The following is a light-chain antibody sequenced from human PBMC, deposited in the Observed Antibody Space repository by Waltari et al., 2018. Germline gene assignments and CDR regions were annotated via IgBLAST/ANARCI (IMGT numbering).Light chain of an antibody. Sequence: SYVLTQPPSVSVAPGQTARITCGGNKIGSKSVHWYQQKPGQAPVLVVFGASDRPSGTPERFSGSNSGNTATLTISRVEAGDEADYYCQVWDSSSDHWVFGGGTKLTVL. CDR3: QVWDSSSDHWV. J-gene: IGLJ3*02. CDR2: GAS. V-gene: IGLV3-21*02. CDR1: KIGSKS.